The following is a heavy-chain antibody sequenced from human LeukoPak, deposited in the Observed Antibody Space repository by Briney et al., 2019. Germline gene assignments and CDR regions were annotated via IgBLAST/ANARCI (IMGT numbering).Heavy chain of an antibody. J-gene: IGHJ4*02. CDR3: ARLAAPSPLFDY. D-gene: IGHD6-13*01. CDR1: GGSISSSSYY. V-gene: IGHV4-39*01. CDR2: IYYSGST. Sequence: SETLSLTCTVSGGSISSSSYYWGWIRQPPGKGLEWIGSIYYSGSTYYNPSLKSRVTISVDTSKNQFSLKLSSVTAADTAVYYCARLAAPSPLFDYWGQGTLVTVSS.